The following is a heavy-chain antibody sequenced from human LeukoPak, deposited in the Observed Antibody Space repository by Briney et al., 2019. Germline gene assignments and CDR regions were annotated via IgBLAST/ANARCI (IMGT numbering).Heavy chain of an antibody. CDR1: GYTFTGYY. Sequence: GASVKVSCKASGYTFTGYYMHWVRQAPGQGLEWMGWINPNSGGTNYAQKYQGRVTMTRDTSISTAYMELSRLRSDDTAVYYCARQGGGKNDYVWGVVLWGQGTLVTVSS. CDR2: INPNSGGT. J-gene: IGHJ5*02. D-gene: IGHD3-16*01. V-gene: IGHV1-2*02. CDR3: ARQGGGKNDYVWGVVL.